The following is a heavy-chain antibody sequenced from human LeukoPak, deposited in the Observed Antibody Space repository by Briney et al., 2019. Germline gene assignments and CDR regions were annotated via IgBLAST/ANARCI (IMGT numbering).Heavy chain of an antibody. Sequence: SETLSLTCAVYAGSFSGNYWSWIRQPPGKGLEWIGEINHSGSNNYNPSPRSRVTISGGTSKNQFSLNLSSVTAADTAVYYCFFSSEKIEDGYNYIYFDYWGQGTLVTVSS. CDR3: FFSSEKIEDGYNYIYFDY. D-gene: IGHD5-24*01. V-gene: IGHV4-34*01. CDR2: INHSGSN. J-gene: IGHJ4*02. CDR1: AGSFSGNY.